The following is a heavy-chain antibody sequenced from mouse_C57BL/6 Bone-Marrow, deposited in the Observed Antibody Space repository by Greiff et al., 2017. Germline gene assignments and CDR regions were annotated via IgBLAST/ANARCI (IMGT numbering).Heavy chain of an antibody. CDR3: ARCLFWAGVDY. D-gene: IGHD6-1*01. J-gene: IGHJ2*01. CDR1: GYTFTSYW. V-gene: IGHV1-53*01. CDR2: INPSNGGT. Sequence: HVQLQPPWTELVKPGASVKLSCTASGYTFTSYWMHWVKQRPGQGLEWIGYINPSNGGTNYNEKFKSKATLTVDKSSSTAYMQLSSLTSEDSAVYYCARCLFWAGVDYWGQGTTLTVSS.